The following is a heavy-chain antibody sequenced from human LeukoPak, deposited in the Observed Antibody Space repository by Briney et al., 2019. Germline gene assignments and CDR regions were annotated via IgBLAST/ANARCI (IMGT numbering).Heavy chain of an antibody. Sequence: PGGSLRLSCAASGFTFSSYAMHWVRQAPGKGLEYVSAISSNGGSTYYANSVKGRFTISRDNSKNTLYLQMGSLRAEDMAVYYCARDSKPSRYCSGGSCSGWFDPWGQGTLVTVSS. V-gene: IGHV3-64*01. CDR1: GFTFSSYA. D-gene: IGHD2-15*01. CDR2: ISSNGGST. CDR3: ARDSKPSRYCSGGSCSGWFDP. J-gene: IGHJ5*02.